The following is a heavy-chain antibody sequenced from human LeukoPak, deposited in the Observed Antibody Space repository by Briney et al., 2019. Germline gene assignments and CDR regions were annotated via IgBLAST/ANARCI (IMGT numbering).Heavy chain of an antibody. Sequence: GGSLRLSCTGSGFTVSSSYMSWVRQTPGKGLEWVSGVYSGGTTYYADSVKGRVTISRDSSKNTLYLQMNSLRAEDTAVYYCARDRRDGYCLGHWGQGTLVTVSS. D-gene: IGHD2-2*03. J-gene: IGHJ4*02. CDR3: ARDRRDGYCLGH. CDR1: GFTVSSSY. CDR2: VYSGGTT. V-gene: IGHV3-66*01.